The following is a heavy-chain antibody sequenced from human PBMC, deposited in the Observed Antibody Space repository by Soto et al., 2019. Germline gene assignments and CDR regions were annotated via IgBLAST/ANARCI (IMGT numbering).Heavy chain of an antibody. Sequence: QVQLVQSGAEVKKPGSSVKVSCKASGGTFSSYAISWVRQAPGQGLEWMGGIIPIFGTANYAQKFPGRVTITADESTSTAYMELSSLRSEDTAVYYCAEAYCGGDCYSSWVGYYYYGMDVWGQGTTVTVSS. J-gene: IGHJ6*02. CDR2: IIPIFGTA. CDR3: AEAYCGGDCYSSWVGYYYYGMDV. V-gene: IGHV1-69*01. CDR1: GGTFSSYA. D-gene: IGHD2-21*02.